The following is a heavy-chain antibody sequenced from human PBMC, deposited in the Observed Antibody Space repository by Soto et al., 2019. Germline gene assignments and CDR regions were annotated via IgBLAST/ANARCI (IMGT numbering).Heavy chain of an antibody. J-gene: IGHJ5*02. V-gene: IGHV1-69*13. CDR3: ARDPIFDP. CDR1: GGTFSSSA. CDR2: IIPIFGTA. Sequence: SVKVSSTSSGGTFSSSAISWVRQAPGQGLEWMGGIIPIFGTANYAQKFQGRVTITADESTSTAYMELSSLRSEDTAVYYCARDPIFDPWGQGTLVTVSS.